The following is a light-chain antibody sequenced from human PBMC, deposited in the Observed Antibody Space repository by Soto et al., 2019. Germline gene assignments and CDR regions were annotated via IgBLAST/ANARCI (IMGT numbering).Light chain of an antibody. V-gene: IGKV3-15*01. CDR2: AAS. CDR3: LQHKSWPFT. J-gene: IGKJ2*01. CDR1: QSVSSS. Sequence: EIVMTQSPATLSGSPGERATLSCRASQSVSSSLAWFQQKPGQAPRLLIYAASARATGIAARLSGSGSGTEFTLTISSLQSEDFAVYYCLQHKSWPFTFGQGTKLEIK.